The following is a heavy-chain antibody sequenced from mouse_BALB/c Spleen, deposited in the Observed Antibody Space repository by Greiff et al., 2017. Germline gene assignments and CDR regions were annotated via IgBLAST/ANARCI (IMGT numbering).Heavy chain of an antibody. CDR1: GFTFSSFV. Sequence: DVKLVESGGGLVQPGGSRKLSCAASGFTFSSFVMHWVRQAPEKGLEWVAYISSGSSTIYYADTVKGRFTISKDNPKTTLFLQMTSLRSEDTAMYYYARGSYVHFDYWGQGTTLTVSS. CDR3: ARGSYVHFDY. CDR2: ISSGSSTI. J-gene: IGHJ2*01. D-gene: IGHD1-1*02. V-gene: IGHV5-17*02.